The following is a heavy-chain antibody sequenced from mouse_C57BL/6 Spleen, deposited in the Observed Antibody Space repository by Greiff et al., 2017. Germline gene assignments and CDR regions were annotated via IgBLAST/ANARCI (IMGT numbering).Heavy chain of an antibody. CDR1: GFAFSDYG. J-gene: IGHJ1*03. V-gene: IGHV5-17*01. CDR3: ARMEEGWYFDV. Sequence: EVMLVESGGGLVKPGGSLKLSCAASGFAFSDYGMHWVRQAPEKGLEWVAYISSGSSTIYYADTVKGRFTISRDNAKNTLFLQMTSLRSEDTAMYYCARMEEGWYFDVWGTGTTVTVSS. CDR2: ISSGSSTI.